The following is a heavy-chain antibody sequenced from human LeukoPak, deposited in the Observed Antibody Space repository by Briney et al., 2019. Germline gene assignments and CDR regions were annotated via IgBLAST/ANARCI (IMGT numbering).Heavy chain of an antibody. V-gene: IGHV3-7*01. CDR3: ARPNGYYYGSGGLDY. CDR1: GFTFSNFW. CDR2: IKEDGSEK. J-gene: IGHJ4*02. Sequence: GGSLRLSCAASGFTFSNFWMTWVRQAPGKGLEWVANIKEDGSEKYYADSVKGRFTISRDNSKNTLYLQMNSLRAEDTAVYYCARPNGYYYGSGGLDYWGQGTLVTVSS. D-gene: IGHD3-10*01.